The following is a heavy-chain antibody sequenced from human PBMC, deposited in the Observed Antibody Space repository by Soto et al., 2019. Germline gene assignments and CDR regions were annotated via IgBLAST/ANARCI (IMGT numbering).Heavy chain of an antibody. Sequence: GGSLRLSCAASGFNFSSYAVHWVRQAPGKGLEWVGLMSYNGSNKFYADSVKGRFTFSRDNSKNTLYLQMNSLRREDTGVYYCARPTTMIPFDHWGQGTLVTVSS. V-gene: IGHV3-30-3*01. CDR1: GFNFSSYA. J-gene: IGHJ4*02. CDR2: MSYNGSNK. D-gene: IGHD3-22*01. CDR3: ARPTTMIPFDH.